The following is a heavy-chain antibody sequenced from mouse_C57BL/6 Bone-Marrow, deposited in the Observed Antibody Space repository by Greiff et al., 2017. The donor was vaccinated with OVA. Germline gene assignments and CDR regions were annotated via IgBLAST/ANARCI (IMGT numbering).Heavy chain of an antibody. D-gene: IGHD1-1*01. CDR3: ARDGSNYYYAMDY. J-gene: IGHJ4*01. Sequence: EVQLQESGPELVKPGASVKISCKASGYTFTDYYMNWVKQSPGKSLEWIGDINPNNGGTSYNQKFKGKATLTVDKSSSTAYMELRSLTSEDSAVYYCARDGSNYYYAMDYWGQGTSVTVSS. V-gene: IGHV1-26*01. CDR1: GYTFTDYY. CDR2: INPNNGGT.